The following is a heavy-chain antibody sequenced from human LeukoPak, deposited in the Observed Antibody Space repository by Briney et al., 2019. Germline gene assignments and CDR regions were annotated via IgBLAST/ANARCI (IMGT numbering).Heavy chain of an antibody. CDR3: HMVRGVIPKYYFDY. D-gene: IGHD3-10*01. J-gene: IGHJ4*02. Sequence: ETLSLTCTVSGGSISSYYWSWIRQPPGKGLEWIGYIYYSGSTNYNPSLKSRVTISVDTSKNQFSLKLSSVTAADTAVYYCHMVRGVIPKYYFDYWGQGTLVTVSS. CDR1: GGSISSYY. V-gene: IGHV4-59*12. CDR2: IYYSGST.